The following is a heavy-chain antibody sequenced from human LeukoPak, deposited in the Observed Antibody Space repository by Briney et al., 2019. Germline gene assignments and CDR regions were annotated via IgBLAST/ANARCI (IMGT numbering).Heavy chain of an antibody. D-gene: IGHD3-10*01. CDR1: GGTFSSYA. Sequence: SVKVSCKASGGTFSSYAISWVRQAPGQGLEWMGGIIPIFGTANYAQKFQGRVTITADESTSTAYMELSSLRSEGTAVYYCAREATMVRGVLNWFDPWGQGTLVTVSS. V-gene: IGHV1-69*01. J-gene: IGHJ5*02. CDR3: AREATMVRGVLNWFDP. CDR2: IIPIFGTA.